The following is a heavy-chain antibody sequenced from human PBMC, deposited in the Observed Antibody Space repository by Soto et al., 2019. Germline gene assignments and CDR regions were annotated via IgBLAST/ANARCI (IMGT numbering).Heavy chain of an antibody. Sequence: PSETLSLTCAVYGGSFSGYYWSWLHQPPGKGLEWIGEINHSGSTNYNPSLKSRVTISVDTSKNQFSLKLSSVTAADTAVYYCARGVGLQSSYYYYYMDVWGKGTTVTVSS. J-gene: IGHJ6*03. CDR3: ARGVGLQSSYYYYYMDV. V-gene: IGHV4-34*01. CDR2: INHSGST. D-gene: IGHD4-4*01. CDR1: GGSFSGYY.